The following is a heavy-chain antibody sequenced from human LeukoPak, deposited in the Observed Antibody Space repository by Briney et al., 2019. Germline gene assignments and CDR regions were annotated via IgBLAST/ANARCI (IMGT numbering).Heavy chain of an antibody. Sequence: GASVKVSCKASGGTFSSYAISWVRQAPGQGLEWMGGIIPIFGTANYAQKFQGRVTITADESTSTAYMELSSLRSEDTAVYYCAARYCTNGVCYSDYYYYYMDVWGKGTTVTVSS. CDR3: AARYCTNGVCYSDYYYYYMDV. CDR2: IIPIFGTA. CDR1: GGTFSSYA. D-gene: IGHD2-8*01. V-gene: IGHV1-69*13. J-gene: IGHJ6*03.